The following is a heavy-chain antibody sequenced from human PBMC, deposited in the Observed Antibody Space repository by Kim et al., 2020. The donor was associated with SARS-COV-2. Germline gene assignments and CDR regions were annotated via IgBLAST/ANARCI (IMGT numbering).Heavy chain of an antibody. CDR1: GFTFSSYA. CDR3: AKDLPTITIFGYDAFDI. J-gene: IGHJ3*02. Sequence: GGSLRLSCAASGFTFSSYAMSWVRQAPGKGLEWVSAISGSGGSTYYADSVKGRFTISRDNSKNTLYLQMNSLRAEDTAVYYCAKDLPTITIFGYDAFDIWGQGTMVTVSS. V-gene: IGHV3-23*01. D-gene: IGHD3-3*01. CDR2: ISGSGGST.